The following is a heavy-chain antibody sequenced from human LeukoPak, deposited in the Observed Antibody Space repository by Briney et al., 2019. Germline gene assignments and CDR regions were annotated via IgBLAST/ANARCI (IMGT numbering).Heavy chain of an antibody. CDR3: ARVRGRGQQQLVQIGAFDI. CDR2: INSDGSSS. Sequence: GGSLRLSCAASGFTFSTYWMHWVRHAPGKGLVWVSRINSDGSSSNYADSVKGRFTIFRDNAKNTLYLQMNSLTAEDTAVYYCARVRGRGQQQLVQIGAFDIWGQGTMVTVSS. D-gene: IGHD6-13*01. CDR1: GFTFSTYW. J-gene: IGHJ3*02. V-gene: IGHV3-74*01.